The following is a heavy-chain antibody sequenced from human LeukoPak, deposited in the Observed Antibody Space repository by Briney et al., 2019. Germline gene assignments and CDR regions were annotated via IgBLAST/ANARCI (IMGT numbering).Heavy chain of an antibody. CDR3: AKDGIMHSNGPPEFDP. V-gene: IGHV3-30*02. CDR2: IHFDGSNE. D-gene: IGHD3-16*01. J-gene: IGHJ5*02. Sequence: GGSLRLSYVASGFIFRSYGIHWVRQAPGKGLEWVTFIHFDGSNEYYADFVKGRFTISRDNSKNTVYLQMNSLRAEDTAVYYCAKDGIMHSNGPPEFDPWGQGTLVSVSS. CDR1: GFIFRSYG.